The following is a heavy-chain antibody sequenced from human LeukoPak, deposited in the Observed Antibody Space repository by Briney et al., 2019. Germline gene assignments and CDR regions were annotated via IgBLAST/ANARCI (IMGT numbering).Heavy chain of an antibody. CDR3: ATGGGYWSRYYYMDV. V-gene: IGHV1-24*01. CDR2: FGPEGGET. J-gene: IGHJ6*03. CDR1: GYTLTELS. Sequence: EASVKVSCKVSGYTLTELSIHWVRQAPGKGLEWMGGFGPEGGETIYAQKFQGRVTMTEDTSTDTAYMELSSLRSEDTALYYCATGGGYWSRYYYMDVWGKGTTVTVSS. D-gene: IGHD3-22*01.